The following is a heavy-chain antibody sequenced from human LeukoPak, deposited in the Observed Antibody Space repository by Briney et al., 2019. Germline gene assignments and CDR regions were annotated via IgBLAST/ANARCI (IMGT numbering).Heavy chain of an antibody. CDR1: GYTFTSYD. Sequence: ASVKVSCKASGYTFTSYDINWVRQATGQGLEWMGWMNPNSGNTGCAQKFQGRVTMTRNTSISTAYMELSSLRSEDTAVYYCASGARNYYGSGSYSYYYGMDVWGQGTTVTVSS. CDR3: ASGARNYYGSGSYSYYYGMDV. CDR2: MNPNSGNT. D-gene: IGHD3-10*01. V-gene: IGHV1-8*01. J-gene: IGHJ6*02.